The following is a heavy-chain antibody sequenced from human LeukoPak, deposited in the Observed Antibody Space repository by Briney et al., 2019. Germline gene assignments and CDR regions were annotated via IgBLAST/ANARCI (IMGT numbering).Heavy chain of an antibody. CDR2: IIPIFGTA. D-gene: IGHD3-22*01. CDR1: GGTFSSYV. CDR3: ARSRYYDSSGPFDY. J-gene: IGHJ4*02. Sequence: SVKVSCKASGGTFSSYVISWVRQAPGQGLEWMGGIIPIFGTANYAQKFQGRVTITTDESTSTAYMELSSLRSEDTAVYYCARSRYYDSSGPFDYWGQGTLVTVSS. V-gene: IGHV1-69*05.